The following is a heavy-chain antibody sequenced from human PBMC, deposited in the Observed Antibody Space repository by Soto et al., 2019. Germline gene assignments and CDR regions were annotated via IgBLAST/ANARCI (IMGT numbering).Heavy chain of an antibody. CDR2: IKPDGSEI. CDR3: ARSISAIPGDS. Sequence: EVQLVESGGGLVQPGGSLRLSCAASGFSFSSYWMSWVRQVPGKGLEWVANIKPDGSEIYYVDSVKGRFTISRDNAKNSVYLQMNSLSAEDTAMYHCARSISAIPGDSWGQGTLVTVSS. V-gene: IGHV3-7*05. J-gene: IGHJ4*02. CDR1: GFSFSSYW. D-gene: IGHD2-21*02.